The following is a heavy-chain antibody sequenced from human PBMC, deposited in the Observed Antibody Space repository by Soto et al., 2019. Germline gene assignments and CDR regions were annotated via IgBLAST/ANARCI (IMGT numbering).Heavy chain of an antibody. D-gene: IGHD2-21*01. CDR2: IQYSGST. V-gene: IGHV4-39*01. CDR1: DDSITSGAFY. J-gene: IGHJ5*02. Sequence: TSETLPLTCTVSDDSITSGAFYWGLIRQPPGKGLEWLANIQYSGSTFYNPSLASRVSVSVDTSKNEFSLKLRSVTAADTAVYYCARQPTTGDTDLWFYPWGQGTLVTVSS. CDR3: ARQPTTGDTDLWFYP.